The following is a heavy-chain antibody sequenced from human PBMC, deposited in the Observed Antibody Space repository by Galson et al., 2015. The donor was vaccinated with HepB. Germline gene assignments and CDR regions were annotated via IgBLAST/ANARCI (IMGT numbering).Heavy chain of an antibody. CDR1: GSTFTSYG. CDR3: ARDLGVGVVVSERDNWFDP. V-gene: IGHV1-18*01. J-gene: IGHJ5*02. CDR2: ISAYNGNT. Sequence: SVKVSCKASGSTFTSYGISWVRQAPGQGLEWMGWISAYNGNTNYAQKLQGRVTMTTDTSTSTAYMELRSLRSDDTAVYYCARDLGVGVVVSERDNWFDPWGQGTLVTVSS. D-gene: IGHD3-22*01.